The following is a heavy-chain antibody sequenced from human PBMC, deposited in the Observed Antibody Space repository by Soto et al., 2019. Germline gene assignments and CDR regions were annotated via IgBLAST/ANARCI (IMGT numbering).Heavy chain of an antibody. D-gene: IGHD2-8*01. CDR3: ARDNGYYDF. CDR1: GYTFSSYS. V-gene: IGHV1-18*01. J-gene: IGHJ4*02. CDR2: ISTTSGNT. Sequence: ASVKVSCKTSGYTFSSYSINWVRQAPGQGLEWMAWISTTSGNTHYAERVQGRVTVTLDKSARTAFMEMWGLTSDDTAVYFCARDNGYYDFWGQG.